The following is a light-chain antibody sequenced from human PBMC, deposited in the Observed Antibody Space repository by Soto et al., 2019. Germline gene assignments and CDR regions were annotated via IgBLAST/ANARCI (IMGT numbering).Light chain of an antibody. V-gene: IGKV1-39*01. Sequence: DIPLTQSPSSLSASVGDRVTITCRASQSISIYLNWYQQKLGRAPKLLIYVASSLQSGVPSRFSGSGSGTEFTLTISSLQPEDFATYYCQQSYTHPSFGQGTKVEIK. CDR2: VAS. CDR1: QSISIY. CDR3: QQSYTHPS. J-gene: IGKJ1*01.